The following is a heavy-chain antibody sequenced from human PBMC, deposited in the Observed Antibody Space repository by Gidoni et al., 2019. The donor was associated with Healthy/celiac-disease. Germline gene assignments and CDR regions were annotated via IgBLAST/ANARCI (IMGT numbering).Heavy chain of an antibody. V-gene: IGHV1-18*04. J-gene: IGHJ6*02. Sequence: QVQLVQSGAEVKKPGASVKVSCKASGYTFTSYGISWVRQAPGKGLEWMGWISAYNGNTNYAQKHQGRVTMTTDTSTSTAYMELRSLRSDDTAVYYCARGFTMVRGVIVYYYYGMDVWGQGTTVTVSS. CDR2: ISAYNGNT. D-gene: IGHD3-10*01. CDR3: ARGFTMVRGVIVYYYYGMDV. CDR1: GYTFTSYG.